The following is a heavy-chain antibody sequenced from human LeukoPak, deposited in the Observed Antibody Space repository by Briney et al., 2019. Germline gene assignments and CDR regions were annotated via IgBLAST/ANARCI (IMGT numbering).Heavy chain of an antibody. V-gene: IGHV3-9*01. CDR2: ISWNSGSI. J-gene: IGHJ4*02. CDR3: ARVAAPGVYFDY. CDR1: GFTFDDYA. D-gene: IGHD2-15*01. Sequence: GGSLRLSCAASGFTFDDYAMHWVRQAPGKGLEWVSGISWNSGSIGYADSVKGRFTISRDNAKNSLYLQMNSLRAEDTALYYCARVAAPGVYFDYWGRGTLVTVSS.